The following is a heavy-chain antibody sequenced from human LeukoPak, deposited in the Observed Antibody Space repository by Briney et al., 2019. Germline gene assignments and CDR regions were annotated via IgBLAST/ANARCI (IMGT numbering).Heavy chain of an antibody. CDR2: ISSTSSTM. CDR1: GFIFSNYN. Sequence: GGSLRLSCAVSGFIFSNYNMNWVRQAPGKGLEWVSYISSTSSTMYYGDSVKGRFTISRDNAKNSLYLQMNSLRAKDTAVYYCARLQGYSGSYYSDYWGQGTLVTVSS. CDR3: ARLQGYSGSYYSDY. V-gene: IGHV3-48*01. J-gene: IGHJ4*02. D-gene: IGHD1-26*01.